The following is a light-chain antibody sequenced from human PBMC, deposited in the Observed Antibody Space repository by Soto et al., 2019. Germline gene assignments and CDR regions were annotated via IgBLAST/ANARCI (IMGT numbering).Light chain of an antibody. CDR1: SNDVGGYNY. CDR2: DVS. J-gene: IGLJ1*01. V-gene: IGLV2-14*01. CDR3: SSYTSTNTLDV. Sequence: QSVLTQPASVSGSPGQSITISCTGTSNDVGGYNYVSWYQQHPGKAPKLMIYDVSNRPSGVYNRLSGSKSGNTASLTISGLQAEDEADYYCSSYTSTNTLDVFGTGTKVTV.